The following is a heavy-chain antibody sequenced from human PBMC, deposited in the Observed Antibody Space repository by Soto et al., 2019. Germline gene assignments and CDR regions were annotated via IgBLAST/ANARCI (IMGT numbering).Heavy chain of an antibody. D-gene: IGHD1-1*01. CDR2: ISFSSNSA. J-gene: IGHJ4*02. Sequence: EVQLVESGGGLVQPGGSLRLSCAASGFTFSSYSVNWVRQAPGKGLEWVSYISFSSNSAYYADSVKGRFTISRDNAKNSLYLQMNSLRAEDTAVYYCVRDYNWNLDYWGQGTLVTVSS. CDR1: GFTFSSYS. V-gene: IGHV3-48*01. CDR3: VRDYNWNLDY.